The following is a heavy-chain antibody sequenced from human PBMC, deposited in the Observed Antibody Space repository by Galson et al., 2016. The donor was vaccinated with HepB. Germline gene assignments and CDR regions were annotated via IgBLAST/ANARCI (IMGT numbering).Heavy chain of an antibody. D-gene: IGHD6-19*01. Sequence: SETLSLTCTVSGASISGYYLSWIRQPPGKGLEWIGYTYYSGRTNYNPSLKSRVTISVDTSKNQFSLKLGSVTAADTAVYYCARDDSGGWYGFHYGMDVWGQGTTVTVSS. CDR3: ARDDSGGWYGFHYGMDV. CDR1: GASISGYY. V-gene: IGHV4-59*01. CDR2: TYYSGRT. J-gene: IGHJ6*02.